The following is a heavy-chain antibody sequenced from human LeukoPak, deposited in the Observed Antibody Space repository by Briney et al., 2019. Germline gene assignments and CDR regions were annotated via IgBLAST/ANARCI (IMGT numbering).Heavy chain of an antibody. CDR3: ARREMITHNAFDI. Sequence: GESLKISCQGSANTFSDYWIGWVRQMPGNGLEWMGVIYPDDSQTTYSPSFERQVTTSADKSINTAYLQCNSLKATDTAMYYCARREMITHNAFDIWGQGIMVTVSA. CDR1: ANTFSDYW. J-gene: IGHJ3*02. D-gene: IGHD1-14*01. V-gene: IGHV5-51*01. CDR2: IYPDDSQT.